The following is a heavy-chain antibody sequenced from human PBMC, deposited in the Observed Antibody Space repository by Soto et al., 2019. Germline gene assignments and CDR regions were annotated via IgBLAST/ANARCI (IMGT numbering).Heavy chain of an antibody. CDR1: GGSVNTDYW. J-gene: IGHJ6*02. CDR3: SGEMPNRGFHLKYYYYGMDV. V-gene: IGHV4-4*02. D-gene: IGHD2-2*01. CDR2: VHHSGTT. Sequence: PSETLSLTCAVSGGSVNTDYWWSCVRQPPGKGLEWIGEVHHSGTTNYIQSLTSRLTMSVDKSGNQVSLELTSVAAADTAVYYWSGEMPNRGFHLKYYYYGMDVWGQGTTVTVSS.